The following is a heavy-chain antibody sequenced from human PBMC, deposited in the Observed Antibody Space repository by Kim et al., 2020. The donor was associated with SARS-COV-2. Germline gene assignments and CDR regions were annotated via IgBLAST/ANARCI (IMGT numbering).Heavy chain of an antibody. Sequence: STSYAASVKGRFAFSRDTSENTLSLQMNSLRVDDTAVYYCARDNYGDYFDFWGQGTQVTVSS. D-gene: IGHD4-17*01. CDR2: ST. J-gene: IGHJ4*02. CDR3: ARDNYGDYFDF. V-gene: IGHV3-53*01.